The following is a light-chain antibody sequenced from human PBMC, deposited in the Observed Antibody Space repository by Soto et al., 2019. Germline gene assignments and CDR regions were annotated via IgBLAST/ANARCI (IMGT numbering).Light chain of an antibody. Sequence: QSALTQPASVSGSPGQSITISCTGTSSDVGRYNLVSWYQQHPGKAPKLMIYEGSKRPSGVSNRFSGSKSGNTASLTISGLQAEDDADYYCCSYAGISTSVVCGGGTKLTVL. J-gene: IGLJ2*01. CDR1: SSDVGRYNL. CDR2: EGS. CDR3: CSYAGISTSVV. V-gene: IGLV2-23*01.